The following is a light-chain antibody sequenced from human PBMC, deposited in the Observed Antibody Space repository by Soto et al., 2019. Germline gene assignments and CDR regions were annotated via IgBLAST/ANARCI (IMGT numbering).Light chain of an antibody. CDR1: QSVSTK. CDR2: GAS. CDR3: QQYKNWPHFT. Sequence: EIVMTQSPDTLSVSPGERATLSCRASQSVSTKLAWYRHKPVQAPRRLIYGASTRATGIPARLSVSGSGTEFTLTINSLQSEDFAVYDCQQYKNWPHFTCGPGTTVDIK. V-gene: IGKV3-15*01. J-gene: IGKJ3*01.